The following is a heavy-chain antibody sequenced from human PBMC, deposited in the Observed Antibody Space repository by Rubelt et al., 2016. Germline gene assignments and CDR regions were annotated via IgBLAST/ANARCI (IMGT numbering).Heavy chain of an antibody. Sequence: GKGLVWVSRINGDGSSTNYADSVKGRLTISRDNAKNTLYLQMNSLRAEDTAVYYCARVDPNGWFDPWGQGTLVTVSS. CDR2: INGDGSST. D-gene: IGHD2-8*01. J-gene: IGHJ5*02. V-gene: IGHV3-74*01. CDR3: ARVDPNGWFDP.